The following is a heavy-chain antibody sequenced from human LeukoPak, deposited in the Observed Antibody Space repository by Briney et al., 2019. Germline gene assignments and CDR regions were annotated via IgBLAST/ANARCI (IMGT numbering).Heavy chain of an antibody. V-gene: IGHV4-34*01. D-gene: IGHD6-19*01. CDR1: GGSFSGYY. J-gene: IGHJ3*02. Sequence: SETLSLTCAVYGGSFSGYYWSWIRQPPGKGLEWIGEINHSGSTNYNPSLKSRVTISVDTSKNQFSLKLSSVTAADTAVYYCAREYSSRWSTGGAFDIWGQGTMVTVSS. CDR3: AREYSSRWSTGGAFDI. CDR2: INHSGST.